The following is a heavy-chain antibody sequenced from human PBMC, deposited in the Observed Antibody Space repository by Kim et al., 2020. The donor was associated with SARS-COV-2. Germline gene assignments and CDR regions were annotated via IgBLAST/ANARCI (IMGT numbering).Heavy chain of an antibody. J-gene: IGHJ4*02. CDR3: ARLFYYYDSDV. CDR1: RFTFSNAW. V-gene: IGHV3-15*01. D-gene: IGHD3-22*01. CDR2: IRSKSAGGTT. Sequence: GGSLRLSCAASRFTFSNAWVSWVRQAPGKGLEWVGLIRSKSAGGTTDYAAPVKGRFTISRDDSKNTLYLQMNSLKTEDTAVYYCARLFYYYDSDVWGQGTLVTVSS.